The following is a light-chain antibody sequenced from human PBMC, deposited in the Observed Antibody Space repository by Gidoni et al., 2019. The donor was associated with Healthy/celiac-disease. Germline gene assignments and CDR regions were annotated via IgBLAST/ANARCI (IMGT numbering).Light chain of an antibody. CDR3: HQSSSLPWT. Sequence: EIVLTQSPDLQSVTPKEKITITCRASQSICSSFHWYQQKPDQSQKLLIKYDSQSFAGVPSRFSGSGSGTDFTLTIKSLEAEDAATYYCHQSSSLPWTFGQGTKVEIK. CDR1: QSICSS. J-gene: IGKJ1*01. CDR2: YDS. V-gene: IGKV6-21*01.